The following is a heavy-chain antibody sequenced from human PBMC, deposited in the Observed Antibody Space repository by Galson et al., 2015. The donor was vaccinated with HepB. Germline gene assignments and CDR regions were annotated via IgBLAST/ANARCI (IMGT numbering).Heavy chain of an antibody. CDR3: ARDLAYYSDSSGYYHVHQYFDY. D-gene: IGHD3-22*01. CDR1: GFTFSSYS. V-gene: IGHV3-48*02. Sequence: SLRLSCAASGFTFSSYSMNWIRQAPGKGLEWVSYISSGSSTIYYADSVKGRFTISRDNVKKSLYLQMNSLRDEDTAVYYCARDLAYYSDSSGYYHVHQYFDYWGQGTLVTVSS. J-gene: IGHJ4*02. CDR2: ISSGSSTI.